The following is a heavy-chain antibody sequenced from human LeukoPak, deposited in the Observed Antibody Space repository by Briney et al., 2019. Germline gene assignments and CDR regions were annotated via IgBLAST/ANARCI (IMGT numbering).Heavy chain of an antibody. CDR2: IYYSGNT. D-gene: IGHD6-13*01. J-gene: IGHJ6*03. Sequence: SETLSLTCTVSGGSISSYFWIWIRQPPGKGLEWIGYIYYSGNTNSNPSLKSRVTISVDTSKNQFSLKLSSVTAADTAVYYCARARSAAGTTIYYYYYYMDVWGKGTTVTVSS. V-gene: IGHV4-59*01. CDR3: ARARSAAGTTIYYYYYYMDV. CDR1: GGSISSYF.